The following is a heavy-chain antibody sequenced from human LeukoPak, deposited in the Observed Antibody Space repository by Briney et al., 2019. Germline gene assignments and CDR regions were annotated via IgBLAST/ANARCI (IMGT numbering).Heavy chain of an antibody. CDR2: ISGSGGST. V-gene: IGHV3-23*01. CDR1: GFTFSSYA. J-gene: IGHJ5*02. CDR3: AKDLTVYDSSGYYYASWNWFDP. Sequence: PGGSLRLSCAASGFTFSSYAMSWVRQAPGKGLEWVSAISGSGGSTYYADSVKGRFTISRDNSKNTLYLQMNSLRAEDTAVYYCAKDLTVYDSSGYYYASWNWFDPWGQGTLVTVSS. D-gene: IGHD3-22*01.